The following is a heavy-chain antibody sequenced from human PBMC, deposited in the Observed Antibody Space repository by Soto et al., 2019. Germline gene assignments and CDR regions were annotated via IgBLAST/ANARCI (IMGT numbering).Heavy chain of an antibody. V-gene: IGHV4-59*01. D-gene: IGHD3-22*01. CDR2: IYSTGST. J-gene: IGHJ4*02. Sequence: PSETLSLACTVSGGSISSNYWSWIRQPPGKGLEWIGYIYSTGSTNYNPSLKSRVTISMDTSKNQFSLNLRSVAAADTAMYFCERGYDSFDSWGQGTLVTVSS. CDR1: GGSISSNY. CDR3: ERGYDSFDS.